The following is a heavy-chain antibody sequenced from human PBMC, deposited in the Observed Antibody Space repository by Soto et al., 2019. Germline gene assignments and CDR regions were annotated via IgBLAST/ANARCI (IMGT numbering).Heavy chain of an antibody. Sequence: SETLSLTCTVSGGSISSSSYYWGWIRQPPGKGLEWIGSIYYSGSTYYNPSLKSRVTISVDTSKNQFSLKLSSVTAADTAVYYCARDLAPVRVVVPAAPYYYYGMDVWGQGTTVTVSS. D-gene: IGHD2-2*01. J-gene: IGHJ6*02. CDR1: GGSISSSSYY. V-gene: IGHV4-39*07. CDR2: IYYSGST. CDR3: ARDLAPVRVVVPAAPYYYYGMDV.